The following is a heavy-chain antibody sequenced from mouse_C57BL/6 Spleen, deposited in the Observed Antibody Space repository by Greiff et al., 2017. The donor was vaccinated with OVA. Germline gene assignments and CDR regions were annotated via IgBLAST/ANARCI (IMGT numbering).Heavy chain of an antibody. D-gene: IGHD1-1*01. J-gene: IGHJ1*03. CDR1: GYSITSGYY. Sequence: EVKLEESGPGLVKPSQSLSLTCSVTGYSITSGYYWNWIRQFPGNKLEWMGYISYDGSNNYNPSLKNRISITRDTSKNQFFLKLNSVTTEDTATYYCAGVVANPYWYFDVWGTGTTVTVSS. CDR3: AGVVANPYWYFDV. V-gene: IGHV3-6*01. CDR2: ISYDGSN.